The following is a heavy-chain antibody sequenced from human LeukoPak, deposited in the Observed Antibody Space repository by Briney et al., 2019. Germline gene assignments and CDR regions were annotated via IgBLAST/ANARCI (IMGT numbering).Heavy chain of an antibody. CDR2: ISYDGSNK. J-gene: IGHJ6*03. CDR1: GFTFSSYG. CDR3: ARDSACSGGSCYSYYYYMDV. Sequence: GGSLRLSCAASGFTFSSYGMHWVRQAPGKGLEWVAVISYDGSNKYYADSVKGRFTISRDNSKNTLYLQMNSLRAEDTAVYYCARDSACSGGSCYSYYYYMDVWGEGTTVTVSS. D-gene: IGHD2-15*01. V-gene: IGHV3-30*19.